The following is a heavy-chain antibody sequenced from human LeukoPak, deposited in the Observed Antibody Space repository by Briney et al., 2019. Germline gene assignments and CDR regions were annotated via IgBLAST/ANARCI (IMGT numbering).Heavy chain of an antibody. Sequence: ASVKVSCKASGYTFTSYDINWVRQATGQGLEWLGWMNPSNGNTGYAQKFQGRVTMTTDTSTSTAYMELRSLRSDDTAVYYCARDTAMVRGYWGQGTLVTVSS. D-gene: IGHD5-18*01. CDR3: ARDTAMVRGY. J-gene: IGHJ4*02. V-gene: IGHV1-8*01. CDR2: MNPSNGNT. CDR1: GYTFTSYD.